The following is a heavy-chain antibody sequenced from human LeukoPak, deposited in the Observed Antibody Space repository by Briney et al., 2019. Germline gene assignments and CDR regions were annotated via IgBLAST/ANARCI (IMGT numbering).Heavy chain of an antibody. CDR3: AKAGATTYYFDY. D-gene: IGHD1-26*01. CDR2: ISWNSGSI. Sequence: GGSLRLSCAASGFTFDDYAMHWVRQAPGKGLGWVSGISWNSGSIGYADSVKGRFTISRDNAKNSLYLQMNSLRAEDTALYYCAKAGATTYYFDYWGQGTLVTASS. J-gene: IGHJ4*02. CDR1: GFTFDDYA. V-gene: IGHV3-9*01.